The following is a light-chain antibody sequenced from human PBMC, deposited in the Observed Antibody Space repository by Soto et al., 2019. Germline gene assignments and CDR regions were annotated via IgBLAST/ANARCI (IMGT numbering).Light chain of an antibody. CDR1: QSVTSN. J-gene: IGKJ1*01. CDR3: QQYNNWWT. V-gene: IGKV3-15*01. Sequence: EIVMTQSPATLSVSPGEGATLSCRASQSVTSNFLAWYQQKPGQAPRLLIYGASTRATGIPARFSGSGSGTELTLTISSLQSEDFAVYYCQQYNNWWTFGQGTKVDIK. CDR2: GAS.